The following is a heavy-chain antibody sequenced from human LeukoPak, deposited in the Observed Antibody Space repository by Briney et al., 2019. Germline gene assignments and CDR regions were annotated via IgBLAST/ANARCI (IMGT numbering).Heavy chain of an antibody. Sequence: SETLSLTCAVYGGSFSGYYWSWIRQPPGKGLEWIGEINHSGSTNYNPSLKSRVTISVDTSKNQFSLKLSSVTAADTAVYYCARHPTARRYCSGGSCRSYYYYMDVWGKGTTVTISS. CDR2: INHSGST. D-gene: IGHD2-15*01. J-gene: IGHJ6*03. CDR3: ARHPTARRYCSGGSCRSYYYYMDV. V-gene: IGHV4-34*01. CDR1: GGSFSGYY.